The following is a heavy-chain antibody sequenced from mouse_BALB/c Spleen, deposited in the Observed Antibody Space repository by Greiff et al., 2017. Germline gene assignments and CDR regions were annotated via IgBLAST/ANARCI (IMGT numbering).Heavy chain of an antibody. CDR2: IDPANGNT. D-gene: IGHD6-1*01. CDR3: APLRQGYAMDY. V-gene: IGHV14-3*02. J-gene: IGHJ4*01. Sequence: VHVKQSGAELVKPGASVKLSCTASGFNIKDTYMHWVKQRPEQGLEWIGRIDPANGNTKYDPKFQGKATITADTSSNTAYLQLSSLTSEDTAVYYCAPLRQGYAMDYWGQGTSVTVSS. CDR1: GFNIKDTY.